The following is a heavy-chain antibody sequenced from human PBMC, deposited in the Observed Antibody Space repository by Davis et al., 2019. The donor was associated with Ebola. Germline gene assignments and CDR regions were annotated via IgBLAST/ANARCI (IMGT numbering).Heavy chain of an antibody. Sequence: GGSLRLSCAASGFAFRSYVMSWVRRAPGKGLEWVSTLGLSADTYYADSVKGRFTISRDNSKNTLHLQMNSLRVEDTAIYYCAKDTTNVWFDVWGQGTMVTVSS. CDR3: AKDTTNVWFDV. CDR2: LGLSADT. D-gene: IGHD1-26*01. V-gene: IGHV3-23*01. J-gene: IGHJ3*01. CDR1: GFAFRSYV.